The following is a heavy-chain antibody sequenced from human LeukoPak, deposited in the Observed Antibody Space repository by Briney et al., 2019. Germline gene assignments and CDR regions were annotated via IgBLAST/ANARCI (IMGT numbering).Heavy chain of an antibody. V-gene: IGHV3-23*01. CDR3: AKMVRGFYTISYYFDY. Sequence: RGSPRLSCAVSGFTFSSFAMNWVRQAPGKGLEWVSGIRGSGAGTYDADSVKGRLTISRDNSKNTLYLQMNSLRAEDTAVYYCAKMVRGFYTISYYFDYWGQGTLVTVSS. J-gene: IGHJ4*02. CDR2: IRGSGAGT. CDR1: GFTFSSFA. D-gene: IGHD3-10*01.